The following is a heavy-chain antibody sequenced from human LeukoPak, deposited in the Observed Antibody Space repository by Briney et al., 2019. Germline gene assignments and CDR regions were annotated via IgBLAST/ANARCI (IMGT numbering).Heavy chain of an antibody. Sequence: QPGGSLRLSCAASGFTFSSYNMNWVRQAPGKGLEWVSSISYSSRARYYADSVKGRFTISRDNLKDSLYLQMDSLRAEDTAVYYCARAYCSSTSCFGWGQGTLVTVSS. D-gene: IGHD2-2*01. J-gene: IGHJ4*02. CDR2: ISYSSRAR. CDR3: ARAYCSSTSCFG. CDR1: GFTFSSYN. V-gene: IGHV3-48*01.